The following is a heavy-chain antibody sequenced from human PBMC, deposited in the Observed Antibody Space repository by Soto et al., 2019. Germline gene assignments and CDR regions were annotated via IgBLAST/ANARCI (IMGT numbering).Heavy chain of an antibody. J-gene: IGHJ3*02. CDR2: IRKDGSQR. D-gene: IGHD6-25*01. Sequence: EVQLVESGGGLVQPGGSLTLSCAASEFAFSSYWMTWVRQAPGKGLEWVANIRKDGSQRSYLDSMRGRFTISRDNSKNSLYLQMNSLRAEDTALYFCARDVSPGSSGLYFDAFDMWGQGTMVTVSS. V-gene: IGHV3-7*05. CDR1: EFAFSSYW. CDR3: ARDVSPGSSGLYFDAFDM.